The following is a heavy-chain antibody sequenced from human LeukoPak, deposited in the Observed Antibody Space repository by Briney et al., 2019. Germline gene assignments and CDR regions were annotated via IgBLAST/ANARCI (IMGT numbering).Heavy chain of an antibody. CDR2: IKQDGSEK. V-gene: IGHV3-7*01. CDR3: ARDSGSCTGCAFDL. J-gene: IGHJ3*01. D-gene: IGHD2-15*01. CDR1: GFTFSSYW. Sequence: PGGSLRLSCAASGFTFSSYWMSWVRQAPGKGLEWVANIKQDGSEKYYVDSVKGRFTISRDNARNSLYLQMDSLRAEDTALYYCARDSGSCTGCAFDLWGQGTMVTVSS.